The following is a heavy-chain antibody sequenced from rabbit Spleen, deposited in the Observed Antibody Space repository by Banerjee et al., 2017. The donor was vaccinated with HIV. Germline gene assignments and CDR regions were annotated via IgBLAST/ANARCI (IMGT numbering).Heavy chain of an antibody. J-gene: IGHJ4*01. CDR2: ISTFGSA. D-gene: IGHD8-1*01. CDR1: GFDFSYYG. Sequence: QEQLEESGGGLVKPEGSLKLPCKASGFDFSYYGVSWVRQAPGKGLEYIGWISTFGSAYYASWVNGRFSISRENTQNTVFLQMTSLTAADTATYFCARDGAGGSYFALWGPGTLVTVS. V-gene: IGHV1S47*01. CDR3: ARDGAGGSYFAL.